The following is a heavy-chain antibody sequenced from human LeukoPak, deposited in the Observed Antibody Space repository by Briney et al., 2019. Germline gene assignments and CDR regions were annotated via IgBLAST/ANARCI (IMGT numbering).Heavy chain of an antibody. CDR2: ISNDEITT. V-gene: IGHV3-74*01. D-gene: IGHD1-1*01. CDR1: GFTFSSLW. J-gene: IGHJ4*02. Sequence: GGSLRLSCVASGFTFSSLWMHWVRQAPGKGLVWVSRISNDEITTTYADSVKGRFTISRDNAKNTLYLQMNSLRAEDTAVYYCARGGPGTGMDYWGQGALVTVYS. CDR3: ARGGPGTGMDY.